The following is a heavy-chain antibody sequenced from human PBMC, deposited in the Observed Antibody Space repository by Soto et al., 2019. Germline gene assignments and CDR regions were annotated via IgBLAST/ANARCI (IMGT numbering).Heavy chain of an antibody. CDR2: IIPIFGTA. CDR1: GGTFSSYA. V-gene: IGHV1-69*13. CDR3: ARGYCSSTSCHATYHYYGMDV. Sequence: SVKVSCKASGGTFSSYAISWVRQAPGQGLEWMGGIIPIFGTANYAQKFQGRVTITADESTSTAYMELSSLRSEDTAVYYCARGYCSSTSCHATYHYYGMDVWGQGTTVTVSS. D-gene: IGHD2-2*01. J-gene: IGHJ6*02.